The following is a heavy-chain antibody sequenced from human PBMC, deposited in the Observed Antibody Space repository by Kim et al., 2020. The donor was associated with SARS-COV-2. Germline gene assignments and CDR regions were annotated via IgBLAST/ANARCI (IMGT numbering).Heavy chain of an antibody. CDR3: ARDVTSQLGCLVVAFDY. J-gene: IGHJ4*02. CDR2: ISNTGTTI. D-gene: IGHD2-2*01. V-gene: IGHV3-11*01. CDR1: GFTFNDFY. Sequence: GGSLRLSCAISGFTFNDFYMSWIRQAPGKGLEWISYISNTGTTIYYADSVKGRFTISRDIARNSLSLQMNSLRVDDTAVYYCARDVTSQLGCLVVAFDYWAQGTVVTVS.